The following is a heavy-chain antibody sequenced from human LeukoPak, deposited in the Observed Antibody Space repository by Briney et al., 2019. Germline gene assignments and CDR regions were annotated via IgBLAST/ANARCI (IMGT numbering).Heavy chain of an antibody. CDR3: AGGYSTTFVY. Sequence: PSETLSLTCAVYGGSFSGYYWSWIRQPPGKGLEWIGEINHSGSTNYNPSLKSRVTISVDTSKNQFSLKLRSVTAADTAVYYCAGGYSTTFVYWGQGTLVTVSS. CDR1: GGSFSGYY. D-gene: IGHD6-13*01. V-gene: IGHV4-34*01. J-gene: IGHJ4*02. CDR2: INHSGST.